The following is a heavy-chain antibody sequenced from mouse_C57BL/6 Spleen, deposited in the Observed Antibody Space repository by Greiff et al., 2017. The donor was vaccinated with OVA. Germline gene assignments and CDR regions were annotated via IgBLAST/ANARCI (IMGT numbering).Heavy chain of an antibody. CDR1: GFTFSDYG. D-gene: IGHD1-1*01. Sequence: EVKLMESGGGLVKPGGSLKLSCAASGFTFSDYGMHWVRQAPEKGLEWVAYISSGSSTIYYADTVKGRFTISRDNAKNTLFLQMTSLRSDDTAMYYCARLFYYYGSSYAMDYWGQGTSVTVSS. CDR2: ISSGSSTI. J-gene: IGHJ4*01. CDR3: ARLFYYYGSSYAMDY. V-gene: IGHV5-17*01.